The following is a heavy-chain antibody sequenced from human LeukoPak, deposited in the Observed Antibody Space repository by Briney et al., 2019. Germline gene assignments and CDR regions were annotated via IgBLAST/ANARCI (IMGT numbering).Heavy chain of an antibody. CDR1: GGSISSYY. Sequence: SETLSLTCTVSGGSISSYYWSWIRQLPGKGLEWIGYIYYSGSTNYNPSLKSRVTISVDTSKNQFSLKLSSVTAADTAVYYCARQGGGFWYFDLWGRGTLVTVSS. J-gene: IGHJ2*01. D-gene: IGHD6-25*01. CDR2: IYYSGST. CDR3: ARQGGGFWYFDL. V-gene: IGHV4-59*08.